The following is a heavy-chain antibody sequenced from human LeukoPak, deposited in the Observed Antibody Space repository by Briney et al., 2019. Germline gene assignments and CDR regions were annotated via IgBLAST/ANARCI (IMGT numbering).Heavy chain of an antibody. V-gene: IGHV3-30*04. CDR3: ARASVLRYFDWLLNPFDY. Sequence: GRSLRLSCAASGFTFSSYAMHWVRQAPGKGLEWVAVIPYDGSNKYYADSVKGRFTISSDNSKNTLYLQMNSLRAEDTAVYYCARASVLRYFDWLLNPFDYWGQGTLVTVSS. CDR2: IPYDGSNK. D-gene: IGHD3-9*01. CDR1: GFTFSSYA. J-gene: IGHJ4*02.